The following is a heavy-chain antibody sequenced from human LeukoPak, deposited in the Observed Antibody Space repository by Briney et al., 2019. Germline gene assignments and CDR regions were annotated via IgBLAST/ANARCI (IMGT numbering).Heavy chain of an antibody. CDR1: GLTFTDFW. D-gene: IGHD2-2*01. CDR3: SGRDSSRSPRAY. Sequence: GVPLGLCCAAAGLTFTDFWLSWVRLAPGRGQDPLANIKPDGNEKYYVDSVKGRFAISRDNAKNEVYLEMNSLRAEDTGVYYCSGRDSSRSPRAYWGQGTLVTVSS. V-gene: IGHV3-7*01. CDR2: IKPDGNEK. J-gene: IGHJ4*02.